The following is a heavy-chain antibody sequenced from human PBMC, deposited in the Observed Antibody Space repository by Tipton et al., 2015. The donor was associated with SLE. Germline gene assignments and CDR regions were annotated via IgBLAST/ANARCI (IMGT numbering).Heavy chain of an antibody. CDR3: AKVGLHLGELSYLDY. CDR2: ISAYNGNT. Sequence: QSGPEVKKPGASVKVSCKASGYSFRTYAMNWVRQAPGQGLEWMGWISAYNGNTYYAQKFQGRVTMTTDTSTSTAYMELRSLRFDDTALYYCAKVGLHLGELSYLDYWGQGTLVTVSS. CDR1: GYSFRTYA. V-gene: IGHV1-18*01. J-gene: IGHJ4*02. D-gene: IGHD3-16*02.